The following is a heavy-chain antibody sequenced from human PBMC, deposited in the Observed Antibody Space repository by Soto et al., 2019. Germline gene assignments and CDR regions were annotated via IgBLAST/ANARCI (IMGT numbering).Heavy chain of an antibody. Sequence: ASVKVSCKASGGTFSSYAISCVLQSPGQWLDWMGGIIPIFGTANYAQKFQGRVTITADESTSTAYMELSSLRSEDTAVYYCAREIITIFGVVIVYYYGMDVWGQGTTVTVSS. CDR3: AREIITIFGVVIVYYYGMDV. CDR2: IIPIFGTA. V-gene: IGHV1-69*13. J-gene: IGHJ6*02. D-gene: IGHD3-3*01. CDR1: GGTFSSYA.